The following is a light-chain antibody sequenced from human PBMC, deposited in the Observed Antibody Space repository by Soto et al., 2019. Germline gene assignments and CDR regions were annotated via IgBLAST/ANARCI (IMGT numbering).Light chain of an antibody. CDR3: QQYNSWLWT. V-gene: IGKV3-15*01. Sequence: EIVLTQSPATLSVSPGVRATLXCRASQSIGGKLAWYQQKPGQAPRLLIYGASTRATGIPARFSGSGSGTEFTLIISSLQSEDSAVYYCQQYNSWLWTFGQGTKVDIK. CDR1: QSIGGK. CDR2: GAS. J-gene: IGKJ1*01.